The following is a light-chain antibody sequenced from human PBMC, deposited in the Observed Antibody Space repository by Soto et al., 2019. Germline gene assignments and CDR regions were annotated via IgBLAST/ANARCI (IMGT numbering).Light chain of an antibody. CDR3: QQRRNWPQLT. J-gene: IGKJ4*01. CDR1: ESVSSY. V-gene: IGKV3-11*01. CDR2: DAS. Sequence: EIVLTQSPATLSLSPGERATLSCRASESVSSYLVWYQQKPGQAPRLLIYDASIRATGIPARFSGSGSGTDFALTISSLEPEEFAVYYCQQRRNWPQLTFGGGTKVEIK.